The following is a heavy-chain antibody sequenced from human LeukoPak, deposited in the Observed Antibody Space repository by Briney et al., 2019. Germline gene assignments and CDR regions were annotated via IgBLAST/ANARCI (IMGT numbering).Heavy chain of an antibody. Sequence: SETLSLTCTVSGASISSYYWSWIRQPPGKGLEWIGYIYYSGSTRYNPSLKSRVTISVDTSKNQFSLKLSSVTAADTAVYYCAGYSSGWFRTNWFDPWGQGTLVTVSS. CDR1: GASISSYY. D-gene: IGHD6-19*01. V-gene: IGHV4-59*08. J-gene: IGHJ5*02. CDR3: AGYSSGWFRTNWFDP. CDR2: IYYSGST.